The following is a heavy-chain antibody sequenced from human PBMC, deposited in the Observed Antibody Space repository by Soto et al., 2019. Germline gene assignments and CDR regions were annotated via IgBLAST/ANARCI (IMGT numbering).Heavy chain of an antibody. V-gene: IGHV3-33*01. CDR1: GFTFNSFG. D-gene: IGHD2-8*01. J-gene: IGHJ6*02. CDR3: ARTGLQIVQATSYYYGLDV. CDR2: IWHDGTNR. Sequence: QVQLVESGGGVVQPGTSLRLSCEASGFTFNSFGMHWVRQAPGKGLEWVAMIWHDGTNRYYVDSVKGRFTISRDNSKDTLYLQMNNLRAEDTAVYYCARTGLQIVQATSYYYGLDVWGQGTTDTVSS.